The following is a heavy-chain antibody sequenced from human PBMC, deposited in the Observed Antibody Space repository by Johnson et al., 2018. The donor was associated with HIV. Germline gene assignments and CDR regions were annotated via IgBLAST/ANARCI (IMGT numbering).Heavy chain of an antibody. V-gene: IGHV3-30*04. Sequence: QVQLVESGGGVVQPGRSLRLSCAASGFTFSSYAMHWVRQAPGKGLEWVAVISYDGSNKYFADSVKGRFTISRDNSKNTLYLQMKSLRGEDTAVYSCARGRSSSSTAAFDIWGQVTMVTVSS. D-gene: IGHD6-6*01. CDR2: ISYDGSNK. CDR1: GFTFSSYA. CDR3: ARGRSSSSTAAFDI. J-gene: IGHJ3*02.